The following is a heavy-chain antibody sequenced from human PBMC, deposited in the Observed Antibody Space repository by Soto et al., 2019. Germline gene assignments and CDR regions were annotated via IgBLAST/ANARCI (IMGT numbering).Heavy chain of an antibody. CDR3: ATETPGGGSSWDYYFDY. Sequence: ASVKVSCKFSGYTLTELSMHWVRQAPGKGLEWMGGFDPEDGETIYAQKFQGRVTMTEDTSTDTAYMELSSLRSEDTAVYYCATETPGGGSSWDYYFDYWGQGTLVTVSA. D-gene: IGHD6-13*01. J-gene: IGHJ4*02. CDR1: GYTLTELS. V-gene: IGHV1-24*01. CDR2: FDPEDGET.